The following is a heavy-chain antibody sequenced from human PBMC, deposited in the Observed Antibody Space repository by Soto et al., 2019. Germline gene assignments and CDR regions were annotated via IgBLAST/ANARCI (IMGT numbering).Heavy chain of an antibody. D-gene: IGHD1-7*01. CDR3: ASVQLPATFYYYPMAV. Sequence: SETLSLTCTVYGGSFSRYYWNWIRQPPGKGLEWIGEINHSGSTNYNPSLNSRVTISVDTSKNQFSLKLTSVTAADTAVYYCASVQLPATFYYYPMAVWGQGTTVTVSS. CDR1: GGSFSRYY. V-gene: IGHV4-34*01. J-gene: IGHJ6*02. CDR2: INHSGST.